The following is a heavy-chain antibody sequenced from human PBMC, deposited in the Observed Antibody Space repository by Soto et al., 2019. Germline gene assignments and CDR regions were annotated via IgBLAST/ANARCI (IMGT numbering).Heavy chain of an antibody. CDR2: ISSSSSYI. CDR3: AKPLQWEEPGY. CDR1: GFTFSSYS. J-gene: IGHJ4*02. Sequence: GGSLRLSCAASGFTFSSYSMNWVRQAPGKGLEWVSSISSSSSYIYYADSVKGRFTISRDNSKNTLYLQMNSLRAEDTAVYYCAKPLQWEEPGYWGQGTLVTVSS. V-gene: IGHV3-21*04. D-gene: IGHD1-26*01.